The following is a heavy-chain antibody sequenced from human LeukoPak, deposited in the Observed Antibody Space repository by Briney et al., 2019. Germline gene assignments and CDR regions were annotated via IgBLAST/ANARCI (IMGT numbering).Heavy chain of an antibody. D-gene: IGHD3-22*01. CDR2: IYYSGTT. V-gene: IGHV4-39*07. CDR1: GRSISSRTYC. J-gene: IGHJ6*03. Sequence: DPSETLSLTCTVSGRSISSRTYCCGRIRQPPRKGLELFGIIYYSGTTYYNPSLKYRVTISLDTTKNQFSLKLSSVTAADTAIYDGARDFSSGSTVYYYYYMDVWGKGTTATVSS. CDR3: ARDFSSGSTVYYYYYMDV.